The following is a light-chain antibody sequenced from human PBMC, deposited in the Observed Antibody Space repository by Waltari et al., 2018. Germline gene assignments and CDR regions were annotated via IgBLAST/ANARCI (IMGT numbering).Light chain of an antibody. CDR2: GKN. Sequence: SSELTQDPAVSVALGQTVRIKYPGERLRRYYANWYQKKPGPAPVLVIYGKNNRPSGIPDRFSVSSSGNTASLTITGAQAEDEADYYCNSRDSSGNHVVFGGGTKLTVL. V-gene: IGLV3-19*01. J-gene: IGLJ2*01. CDR1: RLRRYY. CDR3: NSRDSSGNHVV.